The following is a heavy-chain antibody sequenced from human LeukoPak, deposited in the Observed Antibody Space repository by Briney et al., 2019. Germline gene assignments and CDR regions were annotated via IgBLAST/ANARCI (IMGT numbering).Heavy chain of an antibody. J-gene: IGHJ6*03. CDR3: ARSSRAYYYYYMDV. Sequence: SVKVSCKASGDTFSSYAISWVRQAPGQGLEWMGGIITIFGTANYAQKFQGRVTITADKSTSTAYMELSSLRSEDTAVYYCARSSRAYYYYYMDVWGKGTTVTVS. CDR1: GDTFSSYA. CDR2: IITIFGTA. D-gene: IGHD6-13*01. V-gene: IGHV1-69*06.